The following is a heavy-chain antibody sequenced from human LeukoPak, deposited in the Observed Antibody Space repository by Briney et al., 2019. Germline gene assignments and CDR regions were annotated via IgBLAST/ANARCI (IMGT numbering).Heavy chain of an antibody. Sequence: GGSVKVSCKVSGYHFTDYHLHWVRQAPGQGLEWIGRINVDSGATNYAQKVQGRVTMTRDTSISTAYMELRRVTSDDTAVYYCAALGSTMEGRIDPWGQGTPVTVSS. D-gene: IGHD3-10*01. CDR1: GYHFTDYH. CDR2: INVDSGAT. V-gene: IGHV1-2*02. J-gene: IGHJ5*02. CDR3: AALGSTMEGRIDP.